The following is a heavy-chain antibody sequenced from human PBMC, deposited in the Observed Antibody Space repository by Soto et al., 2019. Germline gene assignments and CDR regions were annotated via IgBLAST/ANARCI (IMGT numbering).Heavy chain of an antibody. V-gene: IGHV3-33*01. CDR3: ARGLLWFGESSDYYYYYGMDV. J-gene: IGHJ6*02. CDR1: GFTFSSYG. Sequence: GGSLRLSCAASGFTFSSYGMHWVRQAPGKGLEWVAVIWYDGSNKYYADSVKGRFTISRDNSKNTLYLQMNSLRAEDTAVYYCARGLLWFGESSDYYYYYGMDVWGQGTTVTVSS. D-gene: IGHD3-10*01. CDR2: IWYDGSNK.